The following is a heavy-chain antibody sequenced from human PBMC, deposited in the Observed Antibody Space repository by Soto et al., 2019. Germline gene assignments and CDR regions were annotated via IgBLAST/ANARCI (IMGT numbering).Heavy chain of an antibody. Sequence: QVQLQQWGAGLLKPSETLSLTCAVYGGSFSGYYWSWIRQPPGKGLEWIGEINHSGSTNYNPSLKSRVTISVDTSKHQFSLKLSSVTAADTAVYYCARGDTVTHLFDYWGQGTLVTVSS. V-gene: IGHV4-34*01. CDR3: ARGDTVTHLFDY. CDR1: GGSFSGYY. CDR2: INHSGST. J-gene: IGHJ4*02. D-gene: IGHD4-17*01.